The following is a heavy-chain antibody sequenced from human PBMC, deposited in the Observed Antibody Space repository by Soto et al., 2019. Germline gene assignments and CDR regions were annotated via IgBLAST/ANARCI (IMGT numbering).Heavy chain of an antibody. CDR3: ARASAATSKYYYYGMDV. J-gene: IGHJ6*02. CDR2: ISYDGSNK. CDR1: GFTFSSYA. D-gene: IGHD5-12*01. Sequence: PGGSLRLSCAASGFTFSSYAMHWVRQAPGKGLEWVAVISYDGSNKYYADSVKGRFTISRDNSKNTLYLQMNSLRAEDTAVYYCARASAATSKYYYYGMDVWGQGTTVTVS. V-gene: IGHV3-30-3*01.